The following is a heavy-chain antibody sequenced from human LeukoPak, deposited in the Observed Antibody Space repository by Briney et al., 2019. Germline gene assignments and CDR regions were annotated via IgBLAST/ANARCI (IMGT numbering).Heavy chain of an antibody. D-gene: IGHD3-22*01. CDR1: GYSFTSYW. V-gene: IGHV5-51*01. CDR3: ARGDEGYDSSGYYLASGAFDI. J-gene: IGHJ3*02. CDR2: IYPGDSDT. Sequence: GASLKISCKGSGYSFTSYWIGWVRQMPGKGLEWRGVIYPGDSDTRYSPSFQGQVTISADKTISTAYLQWSSLKASDTAMYYCARGDEGYDSSGYYLASGAFDIWGQGTMVTVSS.